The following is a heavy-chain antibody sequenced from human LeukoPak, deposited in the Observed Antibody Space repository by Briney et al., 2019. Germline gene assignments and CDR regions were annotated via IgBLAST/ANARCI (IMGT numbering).Heavy chain of an antibody. CDR1: GGSISSGGYY. D-gene: IGHD6-13*01. Sequence: SETLSLTCTVSGGSISSGGYYWSWIRQPPGKGLEWIGYIYYSGSTNYNPSLKSRVTISVDTSKNQFSLKLSSVTAADTAVYYCAREGAGERWCSSCPESDAFDIWGQGTMVTVSS. CDR3: AREGAGERWCSSCPESDAFDI. CDR2: IYYSGST. J-gene: IGHJ3*02. V-gene: IGHV4-61*08.